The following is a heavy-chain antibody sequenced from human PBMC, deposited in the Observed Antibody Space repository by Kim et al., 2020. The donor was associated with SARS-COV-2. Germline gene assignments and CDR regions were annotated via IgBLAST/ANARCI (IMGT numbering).Heavy chain of an antibody. J-gene: IGHJ5*02. CDR3: ARAQQWLLPGYNWFDP. CDR1: GGSISSYY. D-gene: IGHD6-19*01. Sequence: SETLSLTCTVSGGSISSYYWSWIRQPPGKGLEWIGYIYYSGSTNYNPSLKSRVTISVDTSKNQFSLKLSSVTAADTAVYYCARAQQWLLPGYNWFDPWGQGTLVTVSS. CDR2: IYYSGST. V-gene: IGHV4-59*13.